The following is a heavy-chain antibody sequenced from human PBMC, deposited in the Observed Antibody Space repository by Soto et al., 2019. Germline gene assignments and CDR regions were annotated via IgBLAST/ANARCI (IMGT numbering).Heavy chain of an antibody. CDR3: ARKRPHIGVGATQGAFDI. CDR1: GYSFTSYW. J-gene: IGHJ3*02. Sequence: EVQLVQSGAEVKKPGESLKISCKGSGYSFTSYWIGWVRQMPGKGLEWMGIIYPGDSDTRYSPSFQGQVTISADKSIRTAYLQWSSLKASDTAMYYCARKRPHIGVGATQGAFDIWGQGTMVTVSS. D-gene: IGHD1-26*01. CDR2: IYPGDSDT. V-gene: IGHV5-51*01.